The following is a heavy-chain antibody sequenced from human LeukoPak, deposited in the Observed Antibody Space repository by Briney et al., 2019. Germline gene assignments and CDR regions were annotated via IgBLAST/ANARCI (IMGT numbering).Heavy chain of an antibody. CDR3: AHTLSDSSGYYQAMDV. D-gene: IGHD3-22*01. CDR2: IYWNDDK. V-gene: IGHV2-5*01. Sequence: SGPTLVNPTQTLTLTCTFSGFSLSTSGVGVGWIRQPPGKALEWLALIYWNDDKRYSPSLKSRLTITKDTSKNQVVLTMTNMDPLDTASYYVAHTLSDSSGYYQAMDVWGQGTTVTV. J-gene: IGHJ6*02. CDR1: GFSLSTSGVG.